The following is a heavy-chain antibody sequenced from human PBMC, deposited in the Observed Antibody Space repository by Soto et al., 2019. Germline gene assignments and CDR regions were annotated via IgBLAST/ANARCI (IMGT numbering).Heavy chain of an antibody. J-gene: IGHJ5*02. CDR3: ASGRVTMGEDFDP. D-gene: IGHD3-3*01. CDR2: IIPIFGTA. CDR1: GGTFSSYA. Sequence: QVQLVQSGAEVKKPGSSVKVSCKASGGTFSSYAISWVRQAPGQGLEWMGGIIPIFGTANYAQKFQGRVTVTADESTSTGYLELGSLRSEDTAVYYCASGRVTMGEDFDPWGQGTLVTGSS. V-gene: IGHV1-69*12.